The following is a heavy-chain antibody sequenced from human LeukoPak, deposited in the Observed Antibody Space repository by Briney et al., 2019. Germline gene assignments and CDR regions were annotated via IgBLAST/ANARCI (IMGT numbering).Heavy chain of an antibody. D-gene: IGHD1-26*01. CDR1: GFSFSSTL. Sequence: PGGSLRLSCAASGFSFSSTLLTWVRQAPGKGLEWVSAISGSGGSTYYADSVKGRFTISRDNSKNTLYLQMNSLRAEDTAVYYCADRATGDYWGQGTLVTVSS. CDR2: ISGSGGST. CDR3: ADRATGDY. V-gene: IGHV3-23*01. J-gene: IGHJ4*02.